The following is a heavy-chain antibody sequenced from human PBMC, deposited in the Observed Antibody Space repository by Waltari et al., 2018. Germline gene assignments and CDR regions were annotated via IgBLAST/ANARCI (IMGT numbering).Heavy chain of an antibody. D-gene: IGHD6-13*01. CDR2: IYHSGST. J-gene: IGHJ4*02. CDR3: ARSPGGFSSSWYAYYFDY. CDR1: GGSISSSNW. V-gene: IGHV4-4*02. Sequence: QVQLQESGPGLVKPSGTLSLTCAVSGGSISSSNWWSWVRQPTGKGLEWIGEIYHSGSTNYNPSLKSRVTISVDKSKNQFSLKLSSVTAADTAVYYCARSPGGFSSSWYAYYFDYWGQGTLVTVSS.